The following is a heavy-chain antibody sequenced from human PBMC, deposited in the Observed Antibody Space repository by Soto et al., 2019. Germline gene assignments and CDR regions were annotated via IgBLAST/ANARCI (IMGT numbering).Heavy chain of an antibody. J-gene: IGHJ6*02. CDR1: GFTFSSYD. D-gene: IGHD2-2*01. CDR2: ISGSGGST. V-gene: IGHV3-23*01. Sequence: HPGGSLRFSCAASGFTFSSYDMSWVRQAPGKGLEWVSGISGSGGSTYYADSVKGRFTISRDNSKNTLYLQMNSLRAEDTAVYYCAKGVVPAAPYYYGMDVWGQGTTVTVS. CDR3: AKGVVPAAPYYYGMDV.